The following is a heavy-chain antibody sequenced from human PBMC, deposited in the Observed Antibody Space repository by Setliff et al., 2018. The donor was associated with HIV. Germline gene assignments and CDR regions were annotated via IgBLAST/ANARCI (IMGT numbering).Heavy chain of an antibody. Sequence: GGSLRLSCAASGFSVSSSYMSWVRQTPGEGLEWVSSIYSSGDTYHADSVKGRFTISRDNAKNTLYLQMNSLRAEDTAVYFCVRAPPNSEYWGRGTLVTVSS. V-gene: IGHV3-66*01. CDR3: VRAPPNSEY. CDR2: IYSSGDT. CDR1: GFSVSSSY. J-gene: IGHJ4*02.